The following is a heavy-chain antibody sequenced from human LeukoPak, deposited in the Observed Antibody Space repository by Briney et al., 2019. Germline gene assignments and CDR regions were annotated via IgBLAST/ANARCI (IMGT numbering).Heavy chain of an antibody. J-gene: IGHJ4*02. D-gene: IGHD3-22*01. Sequence: GGSLRLSRAASGFTFSSYGMHWGRQAPGKGLEWVAVISYDGSNKYYADSVKGRFTISRDNSKDTLYLQMNSLRAEDTAVYYCAKDQGGITMIVVVMTFDYWGQGTLVTVSS. CDR2: ISYDGSNK. V-gene: IGHV3-30*18. CDR1: GFTFSSYG. CDR3: AKDQGGITMIVVVMTFDY.